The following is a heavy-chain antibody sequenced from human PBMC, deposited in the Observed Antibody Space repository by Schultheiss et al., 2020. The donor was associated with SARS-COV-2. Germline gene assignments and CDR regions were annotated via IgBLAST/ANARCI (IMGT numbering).Heavy chain of an antibody. Sequence: GGSLRLSCAASGFTFSSYSMNWVRQAPGKGLEWVSAISGSGGSTYYADSVKGRFTISRDKSKNTLYLQMNSLRAEDTAVYYCARVIADCGLTSCSYWYIDLWGRGTLVTVSS. CDR1: GFTFSSYS. CDR2: ISGSGGST. D-gene: IGHD2-2*01. V-gene: IGHV3-23*01. CDR3: ARVIADCGLTSCSYWYIDL. J-gene: IGHJ2*01.